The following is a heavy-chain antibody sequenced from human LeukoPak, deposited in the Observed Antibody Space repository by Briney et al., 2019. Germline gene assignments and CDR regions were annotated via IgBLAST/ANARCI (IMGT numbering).Heavy chain of an antibody. V-gene: IGHV3-30*02. CDR1: GFTFSSYG. D-gene: IGHD1-14*01. CDR2: IRYDGSNK. J-gene: IGHJ4*02. CDR3: ARTTYYFDY. Sequence: GGSLRLSCAASGFTFSSYGMHWVRQAPGKGLEWVAFIRYDGSNKFYADSVKGRFTISRDNAKNTLYLQINSLRAEDTAVYYCARTTYYFDYWGQGTLVTVSS.